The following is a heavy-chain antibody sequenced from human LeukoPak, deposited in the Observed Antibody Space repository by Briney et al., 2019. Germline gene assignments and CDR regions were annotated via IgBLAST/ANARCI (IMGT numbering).Heavy chain of an antibody. D-gene: IGHD4-17*01. J-gene: IGHJ4*02. Sequence: GGSLRLSCAASGFTVTSNYMSWVRQAPGKGLEWVSAISGSGGSTYYADSVKGRFTISRDNSKDTLYLQMNSLRAEDTAVYYCAREYGRALDYWGQGTLVTVSS. CDR3: AREYGRALDY. CDR2: ISGSGGST. CDR1: GFTVTSNY. V-gene: IGHV3-23*01.